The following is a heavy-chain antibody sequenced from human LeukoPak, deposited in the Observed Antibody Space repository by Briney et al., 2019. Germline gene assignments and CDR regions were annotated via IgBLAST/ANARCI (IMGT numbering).Heavy chain of an antibody. CDR2: INWNGGST. V-gene: IGHV3-20*04. CDR3: ARDRTYGEGYFDY. J-gene: IGHJ4*02. D-gene: IGHD4-17*01. Sequence: PRGALRLSCAASGFTLEDYDLSWAGPCPGEGVEGGSGINWNGGSTGYADSVKGRFTISRDNAKNSLYLQMNSLRAEDTALYYCARDRTYGEGYFDYWAREPWSPSPQ. CDR1: GFTLEDYD.